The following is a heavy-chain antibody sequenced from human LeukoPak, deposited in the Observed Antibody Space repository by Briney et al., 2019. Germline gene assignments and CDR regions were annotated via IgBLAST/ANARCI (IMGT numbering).Heavy chain of an antibody. CDR1: GFTFSSYT. CDR2: ISSTSSYI. Sequence: GGSLRLSCAASGFTFSSYTINWIRQAPGKGLDWVSSISSTSSYIYYADSMKGRFTISRDNSKNTLYLQMNGLRAEDTAVYYCARVERNGRGYYYYYYMDVWGKGTTVTVSS. V-gene: IGHV3-21*04. J-gene: IGHJ6*03. CDR3: ARVERNGRGYYYYYYMDV. D-gene: IGHD3-10*01.